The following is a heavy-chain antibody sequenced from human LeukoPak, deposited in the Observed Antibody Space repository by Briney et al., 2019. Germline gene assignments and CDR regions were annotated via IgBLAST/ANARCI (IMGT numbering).Heavy chain of an antibody. Sequence: GSLRLSCAASGFTFSSYAMHWVRQAPGKGLEWVAVISYDGSNKYYADSVKGRFTISRDNSKNTLYLQMNSLRAEDTAVYYCARDGIVSSWHYYYYYMDVWGKGTTVTVSS. V-gene: IGHV3-30*04. CDR1: GFTFSSYA. J-gene: IGHJ6*03. CDR2: ISYDGSNK. D-gene: IGHD6-13*01. CDR3: ARDGIVSSWHYYYYYMDV.